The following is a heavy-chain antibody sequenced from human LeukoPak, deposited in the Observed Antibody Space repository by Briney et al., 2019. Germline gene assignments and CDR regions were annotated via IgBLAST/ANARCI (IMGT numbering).Heavy chain of an antibody. V-gene: IGHV4-39*07. Sequence: SETLSLTCTVSGGSISSSSYYWGWIRQPPGKGLEWIGSIYYCGSTYYNPSLKSRVTISVDTSKNQFSLKLSSVTAADTAVYYCARIVGATRGWFDPWGQGTLVTVSS. D-gene: IGHD1-26*01. CDR1: GGSISSSSYY. CDR3: ARIVGATRGWFDP. J-gene: IGHJ5*02. CDR2: IYYCGST.